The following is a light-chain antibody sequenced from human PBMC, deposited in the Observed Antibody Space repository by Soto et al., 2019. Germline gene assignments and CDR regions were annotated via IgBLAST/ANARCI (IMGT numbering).Light chain of an antibody. Sequence: QSVLTQPPSASGSPGQSVTISCTGTSSDVGGYNYVPWYQQHPGKAPKLMIYEVSKRPSGVPDRFSGSKSGNTASLTVSGLQAEDEADYYCSSYAGSNFVFGTGTKVTVL. CDR1: SSDVGGYNY. V-gene: IGLV2-8*01. CDR2: EVS. J-gene: IGLJ1*01. CDR3: SSYAGSNFV.